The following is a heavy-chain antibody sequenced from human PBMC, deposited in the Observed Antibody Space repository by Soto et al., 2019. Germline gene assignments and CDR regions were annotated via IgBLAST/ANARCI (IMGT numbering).Heavy chain of an antibody. J-gene: IGHJ6*02. V-gene: IGHV4-31*03. Sequence: QVQLQESGPGLVKPSQTLSLTSTVSGGSISSGGYYWSWIRQHPGKGLEWIGYIYYSGSTYYNTSLRSRVTISVDTSKIQFSLKLSSVTAADTAVYYCARVSYSSSPRYYYYGMDVWGQGTTVTVSS. CDR1: GGSISSGGYY. CDR3: ARVSYSSSPRYYYYGMDV. D-gene: IGHD6-6*01. CDR2: IYYSGST.